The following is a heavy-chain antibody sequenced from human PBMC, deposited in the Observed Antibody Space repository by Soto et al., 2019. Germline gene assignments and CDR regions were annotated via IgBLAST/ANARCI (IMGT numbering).Heavy chain of an antibody. D-gene: IGHD6-13*01. V-gene: IGHV4-34*01. Sequence: PSETLSLTCAVYGGSFSGYYWSWIRQPPGKGLEWIGEINHSGSTNYNPSLKSRVTISVDTSKNQFSLKLSSVTAADTAVYYCARGLGAIAAGWLSYWGQGTLVTVSS. J-gene: IGHJ4*02. CDR1: GGSFSGYY. CDR3: ARGLGAIAAGWLSY. CDR2: INHSGST.